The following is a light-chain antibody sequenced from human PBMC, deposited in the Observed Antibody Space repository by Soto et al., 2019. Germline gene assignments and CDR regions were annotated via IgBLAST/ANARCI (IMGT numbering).Light chain of an antibody. CDR2: DAS. V-gene: IGKV1-33*01. CDR3: QQYDDLPIT. Sequence: DIQMTQSPSSLSASVGDRVTITCQASRDIDKFLNCYQQKPGKAPKLLIDDASNLATGVPSRFSGSGSGTHFTFTISSLQPEDVATYYCQQYDDLPITFGQGTRLQIK. J-gene: IGKJ5*01. CDR1: RDIDKF.